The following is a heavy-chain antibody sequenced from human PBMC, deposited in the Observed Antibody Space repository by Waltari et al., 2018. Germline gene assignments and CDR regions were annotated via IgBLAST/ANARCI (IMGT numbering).Heavy chain of an antibody. CDR1: GSTFRGSA. CDR3: TRQEPWRFDP. Sequence: VQLVESGGGLVQPGGSLKLSCAASGSTFRGSAMHGVRRASGKGLEWVGRIRSKAHNYATAYAASVKGRFTISRDDSKNTAYLQMNSLKTEDTAVYYCTRQEPWRFDPWGQGTLVTVSS. D-gene: IGHD1-1*01. J-gene: IGHJ5*02. V-gene: IGHV3-73*01. CDR2: IRSKAHNYAT.